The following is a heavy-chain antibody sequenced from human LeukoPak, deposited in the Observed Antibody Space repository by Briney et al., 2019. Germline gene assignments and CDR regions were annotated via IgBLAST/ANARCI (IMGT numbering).Heavy chain of an antibody. J-gene: IGHJ6*03. D-gene: IGHD2-2*01. Sequence: SETLSLTCTVSGGSISSSSYYWGWIRQPPGKELEWIGSIYYSGSTYYNPSLKSRVTISVDTSKNQFSLKVTSVTAADTAVYYCARTTEGYCSSASCFGFSYSYYMDVWGKGTTVTISS. CDR2: IYYSGST. V-gene: IGHV4-39*07. CDR3: ARTTEGYCSSASCFGFSYSYYMDV. CDR1: GGSISSSSYY.